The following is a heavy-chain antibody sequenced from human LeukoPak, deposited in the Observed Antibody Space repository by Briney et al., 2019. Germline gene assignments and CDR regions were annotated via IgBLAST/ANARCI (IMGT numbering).Heavy chain of an antibody. D-gene: IGHD4-11*01. Sequence: GGSLRLSCAASGFTFSSYTMNWVRQTPGKGLEWVSSITSGSGDIYYTDPVKGRFTISRDNAKNSLYLQMGSLRAEDTAVYFCARQRMDYSSFFPGYFDSWGLGTLVTVS. CDR2: ITSGSGDI. V-gene: IGHV3-21*01. J-gene: IGHJ4*02. CDR1: GFTFSSYT. CDR3: ARQRMDYSSFFPGYFDS.